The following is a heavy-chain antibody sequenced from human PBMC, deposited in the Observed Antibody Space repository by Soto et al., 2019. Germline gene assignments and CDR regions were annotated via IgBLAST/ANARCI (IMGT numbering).Heavy chain of an antibody. J-gene: IGHJ3*02. Sequence: GGSLSLSCAASGFTFSSYAMSWVRQAPGKGLEWVSAISGSGGSTYYADSVKGRFTISRDNSKNTLYLQMNSLRAEDTAVYYCVRRGDSSWYDAFDIWGQGTMVTVSS. V-gene: IGHV3-23*01. D-gene: IGHD6-13*01. CDR2: ISGSGGST. CDR3: VRRGDSSWYDAFDI. CDR1: GFTFSSYA.